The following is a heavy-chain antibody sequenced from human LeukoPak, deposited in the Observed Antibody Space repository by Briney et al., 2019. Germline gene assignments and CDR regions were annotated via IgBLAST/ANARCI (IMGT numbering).Heavy chain of an antibody. Sequence: GGSLRLSCAASGFTFISYAMCWVREGLGEGLGWVSAISSKGGRTYYADSVKGRFTISRDNSKNMLYLQMNSLRAEDMDVYYCAKGDCSGGSCYSGTYFDYWGQGTLVTVSS. V-gene: IGHV3-23*01. J-gene: IGHJ4*02. D-gene: IGHD2-15*01. CDR2: ISSKGGRT. CDR1: GFTFISYA. CDR3: AKGDCSGGSCYSGTYFDY.